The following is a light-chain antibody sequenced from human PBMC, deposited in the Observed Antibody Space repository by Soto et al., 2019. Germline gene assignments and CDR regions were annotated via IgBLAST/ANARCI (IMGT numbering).Light chain of an antibody. J-gene: IGLJ2*01. CDR3: GTWDSSLSAVV. CDR1: SSNIGNNY. CDR2: DND. Sequence: SVLTQPPSVSAAPGQKVTISCSGRSSNIGNNYVSWYQQVPGTAPKLLIKDNDKRPSGIPDRFSGSKSGTSATLGITGLQTGDEADYYCGTWDSSLSAVVFGGGTKLTVL. V-gene: IGLV1-51*01.